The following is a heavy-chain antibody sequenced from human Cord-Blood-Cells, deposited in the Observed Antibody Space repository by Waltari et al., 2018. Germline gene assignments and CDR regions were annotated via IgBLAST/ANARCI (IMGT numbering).Heavy chain of an antibody. Sequence: QVQLQQWGAGLLKPSETLSLTCAVYGGSFSGYYWSWIRQPPGKGLEWIGEINHSGSTNYNPSLKSRVTISVDASKNQFSLKLSSVTAADTAVYYCARPSSGYYLDYWGQGTLVTVSS. CDR3: ARPSSGYYLDY. V-gene: IGHV4-34*01. D-gene: IGHD7-27*01. CDR1: GGSFSGYY. CDR2: INHSGST. J-gene: IGHJ4*02.